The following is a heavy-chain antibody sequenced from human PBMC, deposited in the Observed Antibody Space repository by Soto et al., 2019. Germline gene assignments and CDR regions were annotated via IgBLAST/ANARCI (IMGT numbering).Heavy chain of an antibody. CDR3: ARDELFASSWFGEFKYYFDY. D-gene: IGHD3-10*01. CDR2: ISYDGSNK. CDR1: GFTFSSYA. J-gene: IGHJ4*02. V-gene: IGHV3-30-3*01. Sequence: PGGSLRLSCAASGFTFSSYAMHWVRQAPGKGLEWVAVISYDGSNKYYADSVKGRFTISRDNSKNTLYLQMNSLRAEDTAVYYCARDELFASSWFGEFKYYFDYWGQGTLVTVSS.